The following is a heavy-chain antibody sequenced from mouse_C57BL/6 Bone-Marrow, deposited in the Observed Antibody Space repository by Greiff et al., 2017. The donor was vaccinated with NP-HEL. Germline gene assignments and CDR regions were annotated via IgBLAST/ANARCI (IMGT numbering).Heavy chain of an antibody. CDR2: ISDGGSYT. J-gene: IGHJ3*01. V-gene: IGHV5-4*01. CDR3: ARDRDGYSAWFAY. CDR1: GFTFSSYA. Sequence: EVQVVESGGGLVKPGGSLKLSCAASGFTFSSYAMSWVRQTPEKRLEWVATISDGGSYTYYPDNVKGRFTISRDNAKNNLYLQMSHLKSEDTAMYYCARDRDGYSAWFAYWGQGTLVTVSA. D-gene: IGHD2-3*01.